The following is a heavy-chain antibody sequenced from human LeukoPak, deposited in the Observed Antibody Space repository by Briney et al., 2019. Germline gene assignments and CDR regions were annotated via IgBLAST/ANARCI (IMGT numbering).Heavy chain of an antibody. V-gene: IGHV4-59*12. CDR2: IYYSGST. Sequence: SETLSLTCTVSGGSISSYYWSWIRQPPGKGLEWLGHIYYSGSTYYNPSLKSRVTISVDTSKNQFSLKLSSVTAADTAVHYCASGTWDYGDSTLFYFDYWGQGTLVTVSS. D-gene: IGHD4-17*01. J-gene: IGHJ4*02. CDR3: ASGTWDYGDSTLFYFDY. CDR1: GGSISSYY.